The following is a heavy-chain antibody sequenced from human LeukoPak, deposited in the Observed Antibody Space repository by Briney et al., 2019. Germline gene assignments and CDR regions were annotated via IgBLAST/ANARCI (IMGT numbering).Heavy chain of an antibody. J-gene: IGHJ4*02. CDR1: GGSTSSYY. Sequence: PSETLSLTCTVSGGSTSSYYWSWIRQPPGKGLEWIGYIYYSGSTNYNPSLKSRVTISVDTSKNQFSLKLSSVTAADTAVYYCAREGSGRYSGYDLDFSGFDYWGQGTLVTVSS. D-gene: IGHD5-12*01. CDR2: IYYSGST. CDR3: AREGSGRYSGYDLDFSGFDY. V-gene: IGHV4-59*01.